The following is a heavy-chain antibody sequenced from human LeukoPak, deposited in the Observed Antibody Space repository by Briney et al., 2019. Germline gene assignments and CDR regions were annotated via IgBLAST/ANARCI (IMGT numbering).Heavy chain of an antibody. V-gene: IGHV1-18*01. J-gene: IGHJ6*03. CDR1: GYTFTSYG. CDR2: ISACTGNT. CDR3: ARTILVVPTSYFYFYHMDV. Sequence: ASVKVSCKASGYTFTSYGISWVRQAPGQGLEWMGWISACTGNTNYAQKLQGRVTMTTDTSTSTAYMELRSLSSVTAADAAVYYCARTILVVPTSYFYFYHMDVWGKGTTVTVSS. D-gene: IGHD2-2*01.